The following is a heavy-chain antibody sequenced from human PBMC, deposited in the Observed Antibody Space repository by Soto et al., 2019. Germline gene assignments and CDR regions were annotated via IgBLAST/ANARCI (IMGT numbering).Heavy chain of an antibody. CDR2: INHSGST. V-gene: IGHV4-34*01. D-gene: IGHD3-9*01. J-gene: IGHJ6*02. Sequence: PSETLSLTCAVYGGSFSGYYWSWIRQPPGKGLEWIGEINHSGSTNYNPSLKSRVTISVDTSKNQFSLKLSSVTAADTAVYYCARGLRYYDILTGYIYYYYGMDVWGQGTTVTVSS. CDR1: GGSFSGYY. CDR3: ARGLRYYDILTGYIYYYYGMDV.